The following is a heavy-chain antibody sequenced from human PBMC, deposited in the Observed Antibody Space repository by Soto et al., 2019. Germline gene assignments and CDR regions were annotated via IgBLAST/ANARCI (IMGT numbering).Heavy chain of an antibody. CDR3: ARSVAGVWGSYRYTPPYYYGMDV. CDR1: CGSISSSNW. Sequence: PSETLSLTCAVSCGSISSSNWWSWVRQPPGKGLEWIGEIYHSGSTNYNPSLKSRVTISVDKSKNQFSLKLSSVTAADTAVYYCARSVAGVWGSYRYTPPYYYGMDVWGQGTTVTVSS. D-gene: IGHD3-16*02. J-gene: IGHJ6*02. CDR2: IYHSGST. V-gene: IGHV4-4*02.